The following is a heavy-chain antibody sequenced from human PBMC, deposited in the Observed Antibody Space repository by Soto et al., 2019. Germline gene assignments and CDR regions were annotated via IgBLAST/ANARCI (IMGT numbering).Heavy chain of an antibody. D-gene: IGHD3-22*01. J-gene: IGHJ4*02. Sequence: SQTLSLTCVISGDSVSSNLASWSWIRQSPSRGLEWLGRTYYRSKWYSYYALSVKSRITINPDTSKNQFSLRLNSVTAADTAVYYCASFPVNPGRDSSPIFDSWGQGNLVTVSS. V-gene: IGHV6-1*01. CDR3: ASFPVNPGRDSSPIFDS. CDR2: TYYRSKWYS. CDR1: GDSVSSNLAS.